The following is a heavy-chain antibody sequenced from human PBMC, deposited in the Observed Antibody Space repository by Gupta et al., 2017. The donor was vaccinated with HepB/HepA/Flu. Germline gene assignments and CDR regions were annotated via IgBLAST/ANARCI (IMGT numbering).Heavy chain of an antibody. D-gene: IGHD3-9*01. Sequence: QLQLQESGPGLVKPSETLSLTCTVSGGSISDSNYYWGWIRQPPGKGLEWIGSIYYSGRTYYNPSLKSRVTISVDTSKNQFSLKLSSVTAADTAVYYCARHLTPFTWGWFGPWGQGTLVTVSS. CDR2: IYYSGRT. CDR1: GGSISDSNYY. J-gene: IGHJ5*02. V-gene: IGHV4-39*01. CDR3: ARHLTPFTWGWFGP.